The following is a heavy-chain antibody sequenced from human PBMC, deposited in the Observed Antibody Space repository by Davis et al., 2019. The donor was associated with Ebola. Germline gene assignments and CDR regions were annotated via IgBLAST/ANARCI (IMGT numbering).Heavy chain of an antibody. CDR1: GFTFSGSA. Sequence: PGGSLRLSCAASGFTFSGSAMHWVRQASGKGLEWVGRIRSKPNSYATAYAASVKGRFTISRDDSKSTAYLQMNSLKAEDTAVYYCIRQSSNIDYWGQGTLVTVSS. CDR3: IRQSSNIDY. V-gene: IGHV3-73*01. D-gene: IGHD2/OR15-2a*01. J-gene: IGHJ4*02. CDR2: IRSKPNSYAT.